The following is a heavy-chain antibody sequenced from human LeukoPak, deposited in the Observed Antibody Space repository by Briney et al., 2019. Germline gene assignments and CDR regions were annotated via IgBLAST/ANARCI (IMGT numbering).Heavy chain of an antibody. D-gene: IGHD6-13*01. CDR3: ARQYSSSWLFDY. CDR1: GGSISSSSYY. CDR2: TFYSGST. Sequence: SETLSLTCTVSGGSISSSSYYWGWIRQPPGKGLEWIGSTFYSGSTYYNPSLKSRVTISVDTSKNQFSLKLSSVTAADTAVYYCARQYSSSWLFDYWGQGTLVTVSS. V-gene: IGHV4-39*01. J-gene: IGHJ4*02.